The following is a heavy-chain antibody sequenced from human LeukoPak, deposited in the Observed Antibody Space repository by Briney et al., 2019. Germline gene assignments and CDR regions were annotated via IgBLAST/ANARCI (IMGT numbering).Heavy chain of an antibody. CDR2: IIPIFGTA. Sequence: GASVKVSCKASGGTFSSYAISWVRQAPGQGLEWMGRIIPIFGTANYAQKFQGRVTITTDESTSTAYMELTSLRSEDTAVYYCARDQGYGAYGLGYWGQGTLVTVSS. J-gene: IGHJ4*02. CDR3: ARDQGYGAYGLGY. V-gene: IGHV1-69*05. CDR1: GGTFSSYA. D-gene: IGHD4/OR15-4a*01.